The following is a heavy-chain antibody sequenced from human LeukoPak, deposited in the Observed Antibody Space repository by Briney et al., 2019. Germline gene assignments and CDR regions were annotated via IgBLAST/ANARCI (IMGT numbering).Heavy chain of an antibody. CDR2: IYGSGST. D-gene: IGHD3-22*01. Sequence: SETLSLTCTVSGGSISSYYWSWIRQPAGKGLEWIWGIYGSGSTNYNPSLKSRVTMSVDTSKNQFSLQLSSVTAADTAVYYCARGDYYDSSGYHYWGQGTLVTVSS. CDR3: ARGDYYDSSGYHY. J-gene: IGHJ4*02. V-gene: IGHV4-4*07. CDR1: GGSISSYY.